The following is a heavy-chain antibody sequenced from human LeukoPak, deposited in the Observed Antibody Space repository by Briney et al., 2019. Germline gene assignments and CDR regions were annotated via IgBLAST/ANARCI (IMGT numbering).Heavy chain of an antibody. D-gene: IGHD2-2*02. J-gene: IGHJ4*02. CDR1: GFTFSSYA. CDR3: AKCTECCSSTSCYTEGFDY. CDR2: ISGSGGST. Sequence: PPGGSLRLSCAASGFTFSSYAMSWVRQAPGKGLEWVSAISGSGGSTYYADSVKGRFTISRDNSKNTLYLQMNSLRAEDTAVYYSAKCTECCSSTSCYTEGFDYWGQGTLVTVSS. V-gene: IGHV3-23*01.